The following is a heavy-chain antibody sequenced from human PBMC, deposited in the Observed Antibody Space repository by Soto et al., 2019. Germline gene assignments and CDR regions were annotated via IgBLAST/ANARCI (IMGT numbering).Heavy chain of an antibody. V-gene: IGHV4-30-4*01. J-gene: IGHJ4*02. Sequence: PSETLSLTCTVSGDSITSGNYHWSWVRQPPGKGLEWIVNIHYSGTTNYNPSLQSRVSISVDTSKNQFSLEMTYVTAADTAVYYCARDHVRRGCDSTNCKSFDYWGQGTLVTVSS. CDR3: ARDHVRRGCDSTNCKSFDY. D-gene: IGHD2-2*01. CDR1: GDSITSGNYH. CDR2: IHYSGTT.